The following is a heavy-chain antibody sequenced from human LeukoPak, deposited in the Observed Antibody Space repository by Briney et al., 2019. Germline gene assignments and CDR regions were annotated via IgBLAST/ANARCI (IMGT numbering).Heavy chain of an antibody. J-gene: IGHJ3*02. D-gene: IGHD5-24*01. CDR2: ISSSSSYI. V-gene: IGHV3-21*01. CDR3: ARSTEGEMATNAHAFDI. Sequence: PGGSLRLSCAASGFTFSSYSMNWVRQAPGKGLEWVSSISSSSSYIYYADSVKGRFTISRDNAKNSLYLQMNSLRAEDTAVYYCARSTEGEMATNAHAFDIWGQGTMVTVSS. CDR1: GFTFSSYS.